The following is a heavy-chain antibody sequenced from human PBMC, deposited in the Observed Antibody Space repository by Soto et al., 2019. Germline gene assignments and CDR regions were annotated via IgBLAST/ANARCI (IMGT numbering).Heavy chain of an antibody. CDR1: GFTFSSYA. CDR2: ISGSGGST. J-gene: IGHJ5*02. V-gene: IGHV3-23*01. D-gene: IGHD3-3*02. CDR3: ARSFFGAPSRTEQKSRYNWFDP. Sequence: PGGSLRLSCAASGFTFSSYAMSWVRQAPGKGLEWVSAISGSGGSTYYADSVKGRFTISRDNSKNTLYLQMNSLRAEDTAVYYCARSFFGAPSRTEQKSRYNWFDPWGKGTLVSVSS.